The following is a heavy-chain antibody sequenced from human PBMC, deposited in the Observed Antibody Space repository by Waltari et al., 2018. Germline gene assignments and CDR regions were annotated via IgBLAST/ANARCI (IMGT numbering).Heavy chain of an antibody. CDR3: TTDQGDSYTFYSFDY. V-gene: IGHV3-15*01. Sequence: EVQLVESGGGLVNPGGSLRLSCAASGFTFSNTWVDGVRQAPGKGLEWIARSKTQSDGGGATYYAAPVTGRFTVSRDDSKNMLYLQMSSLKTEDTAMYYCTTDQGDSYTFYSFDYWGQGTLVTVSS. CDR1: GFTFSNTW. CDR2: SKTQSDGGGAT. D-gene: IGHD3-16*02. J-gene: IGHJ4*02.